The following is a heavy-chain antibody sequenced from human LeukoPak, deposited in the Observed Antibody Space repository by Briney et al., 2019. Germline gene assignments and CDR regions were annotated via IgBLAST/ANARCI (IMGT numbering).Heavy chain of an antibody. V-gene: IGHV3-7*01. J-gene: IGHJ6*03. CDR1: GFTFSSYW. CDR3: ARPYYYDSSGYEYYYYYMDV. Sequence: GGSLRLSCAASGFTFSSYWMSWVRQAPGKGLEWVANIKKDGSEKYYVDSVKGRFTISRDNAKKSLYLQMNSLGAEDTAVYYCARPYYYDSSGYEYYYYYMDVWGKGTTVTVSS. CDR2: IKKDGSEK. D-gene: IGHD3-22*01.